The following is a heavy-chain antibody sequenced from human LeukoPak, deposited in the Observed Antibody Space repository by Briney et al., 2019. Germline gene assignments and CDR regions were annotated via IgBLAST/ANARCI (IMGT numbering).Heavy chain of an antibody. D-gene: IGHD6-13*01. CDR2: IYPGDSDT. J-gene: IGHJ4*02. V-gene: IGHV5-51*01. CDR3: AGGEAVGKGLDY. Sequence: GVSLQISCQGSGYSFTSYCIGWVRQMPGKGLGWMGIIYPGDSDTRYSPSFQCQVTISADKSIITSYLQCSSLKSSDTTLYYCAGGEAVGKGLDYWGRGTRVTAAS. CDR1: GYSFTSYC.